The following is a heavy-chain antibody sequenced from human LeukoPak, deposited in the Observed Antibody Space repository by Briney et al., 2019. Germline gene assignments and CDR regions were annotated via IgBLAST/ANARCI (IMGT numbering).Heavy chain of an antibody. V-gene: IGHV5-51*01. D-gene: IGHD4-17*01. CDR3: AKGQGYGDHYPIDY. Sequence: GESLKISCKGSGYSFTNYWVAWVRQMPGKGLEWMGIIYPSDSDTRYSPSFQGQVTISADKSISTAYLQWSSLKASDTAIYYCAKGQGYGDHYPIDYWGQGTLVTVSS. CDR1: GYSFTNYW. J-gene: IGHJ4*02. CDR2: IYPSDSDT.